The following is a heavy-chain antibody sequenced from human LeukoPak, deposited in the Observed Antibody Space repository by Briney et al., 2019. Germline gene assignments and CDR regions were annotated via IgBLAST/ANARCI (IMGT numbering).Heavy chain of an antibody. CDR2: ISGSGGST. CDR1: GFTFSSYA. CDR3: AKSGERGSIEAVAGDFDY. V-gene: IGHV3-23*01. Sequence: GGSLRLSCAASGFTFSSYAMSWVRQAPGKGLEWVSAISGSGGSTYYADSVKGRFTISRDNSKNTLYLQMNSLRAEDTAVYYCAKSGERGSIEAVAGDFDYWGQGTLVTVSS. J-gene: IGHJ4*02. D-gene: IGHD6-19*01.